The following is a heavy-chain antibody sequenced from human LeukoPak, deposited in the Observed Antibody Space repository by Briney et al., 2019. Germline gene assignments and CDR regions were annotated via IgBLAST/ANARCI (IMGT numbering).Heavy chain of an antibody. CDR3: ARGTKQGPDV. V-gene: IGHV3-66*01. CDR2: FYSGDST. CDR1: GFSVSNNY. Sequence: GGSLRLSCAASGFSVSNNYMSWVRQAPGKGLEWVSDFYSGDSTYYADSVKGRFTISRHNSKNTLYLQMNSLRAEDTAVYYCARGTKQGPDVWGQGTTVTVSS. J-gene: IGHJ6*02. D-gene: IGHD6-13*01.